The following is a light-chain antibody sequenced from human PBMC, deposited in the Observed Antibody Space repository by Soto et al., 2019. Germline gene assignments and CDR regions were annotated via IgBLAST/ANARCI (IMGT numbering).Light chain of an antibody. CDR2: DNH. Sequence: QSVLTQPPSVSAAPGQKVTISCSESRSNIGRNSVSWYQQVPGTAPKLLIYDNHKRPSGIPDRFSGSRSGTSATLGITGLQTGDEADYYCGAWDSSLSAYVFGSGTKVTVL. CDR3: GAWDSSLSAYV. CDR1: RSNIGRNS. J-gene: IGLJ1*01. V-gene: IGLV1-51*01.